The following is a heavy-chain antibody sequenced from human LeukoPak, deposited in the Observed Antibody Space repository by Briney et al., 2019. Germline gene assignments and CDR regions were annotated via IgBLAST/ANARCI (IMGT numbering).Heavy chain of an antibody. CDR1: GFTFDDYA. J-gene: IGHJ6*02. Sequence: GGSLRLSCAASGFTFDDYAMHWVRQAPGKGLEWVSLISGDGGSTYYADSVKGRFTISRDNSKNSLYLQMNSLRTEDTALYYCAKDIEGYCNSTSCYASSDGMDVWGQGTTVTVSS. CDR3: AKDIEGYCNSTSCYASSDGMDV. V-gene: IGHV3-43*02. CDR2: ISGDGGST. D-gene: IGHD2-2*01.